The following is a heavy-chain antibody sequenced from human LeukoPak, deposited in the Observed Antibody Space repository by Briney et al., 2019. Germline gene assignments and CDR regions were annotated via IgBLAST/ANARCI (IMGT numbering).Heavy chain of an antibody. CDR2: ISHEGNS. CDR1: GVSLRGYY. CDR3: ARGRNYVSDYYFDV. J-gene: IGHJ6*03. Sequence: SETLSLTCAVYGVSLRGYYWSWIRQSPEKGLEWIGEISHEGNSISNPSLKSRLTLSVDMSKNQFSLKLRSVTAADTAVYYCARGRNYVSDYYFDVWGKGTTVIVSS. D-gene: IGHD1-7*01. V-gene: IGHV4-34*01.